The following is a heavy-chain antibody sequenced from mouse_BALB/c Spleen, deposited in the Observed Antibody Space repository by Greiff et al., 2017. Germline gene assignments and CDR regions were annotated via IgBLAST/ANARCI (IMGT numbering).Heavy chain of an antibody. CDR1: GFSLTSYG. CDR3: ARGDYGKSFYAMDY. V-gene: IGHV2-9*02. J-gene: IGHJ4*01. D-gene: IGHD2-1*01. Sequence: VKLEESGPGLVAPSQSLSITCTVSGFSLTSYGVHWVRQPPGKGLEWLGVIWAGGSTNYNSALMSRLSISKDNSKSQVFLKMNSLQTDDTAMYYCARGDYGKSFYAMDYWGQGTSVTVSS. CDR2: IWAGGST.